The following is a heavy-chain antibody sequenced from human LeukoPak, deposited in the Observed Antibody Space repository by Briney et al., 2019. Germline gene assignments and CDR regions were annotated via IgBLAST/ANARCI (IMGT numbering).Heavy chain of an antibody. CDR1: GYTFTGYY. D-gene: IGHD3-3*01. V-gene: IGHV1-2*02. CDR2: INPNSGGT. CDR3: ATLRYYDFWSGYYTPYYFDY. J-gene: IGHJ4*02. Sequence: VSVKVSCKASGYTFTGYYMHWVRQAPGQGLEWMGWINPNSGGTNYAQKFQGRVTMTRDTSISTAYMELSRLRSDDTAVYYCATLRYYDFWSGYYTPYYFDYWGQGTLVTVSS.